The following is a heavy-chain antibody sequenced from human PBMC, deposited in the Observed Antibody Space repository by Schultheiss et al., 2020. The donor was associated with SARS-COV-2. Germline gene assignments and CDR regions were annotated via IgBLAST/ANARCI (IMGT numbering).Heavy chain of an antibody. CDR1: GGSMSTYY. J-gene: IGHJ5*02. V-gene: IGHV4-4*07. Sequence: SETLSLTCTVSGGSMSTYYWSWIRQPAGKGLEWIGRIYTSGSTNYNPSLNSRVTMSVDTSKNQFSLKLSSVTAADTAVYYCARGGPCGYCSSTSWANRNWFDPWGQGTLVTVSS. CDR3: ARGGPCGYCSSTSWANRNWFDP. CDR2: IYTSGST. D-gene: IGHD2-2*03.